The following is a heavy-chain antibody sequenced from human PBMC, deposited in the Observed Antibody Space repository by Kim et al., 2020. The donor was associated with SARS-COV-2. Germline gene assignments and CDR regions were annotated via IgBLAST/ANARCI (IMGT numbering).Heavy chain of an antibody. CDR1: GGSISSSNW. D-gene: IGHD3-22*01. Sequence: SETLSLTCAVSGGSISSSNWWSWVRQPPGKGLEWIGEIYHSGSTNYNPSLKSRVTISVDKSKNQFSLKLSSVTAADTAVYYCARVDSSGYYQYFDYWGQGTLVTVSS. CDR2: IYHSGST. V-gene: IGHV4-4*02. J-gene: IGHJ4*02. CDR3: ARVDSSGYYQYFDY.